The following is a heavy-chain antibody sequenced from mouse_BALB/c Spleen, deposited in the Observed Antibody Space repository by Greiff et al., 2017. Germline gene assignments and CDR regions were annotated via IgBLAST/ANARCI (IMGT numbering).Heavy chain of an antibody. CDR3: ASSYSSWFAY. Sequence: EVQVVESGPSLVKPSQSLSLTCSVSGDSITSCYWNWVRKFPGNKLEYMGYISYSGSTYNNPSLKSRISITPGTAKIQYYLLLNAVTTEDTATYCCASSYSSWFAYWGQGTLVTVSA. CDR1: GDSITSCY. D-gene: IGHD2-10*01. V-gene: IGHV3-8*02. CDR2: ISYSGST. J-gene: IGHJ3*01.